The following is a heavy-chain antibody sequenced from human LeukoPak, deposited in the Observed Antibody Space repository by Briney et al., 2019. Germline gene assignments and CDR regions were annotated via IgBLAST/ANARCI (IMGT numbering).Heavy chain of an antibody. CDR3: TREPELLWFGEHLPRDY. D-gene: IGHD3-10*01. V-gene: IGHV3-49*03. J-gene: IGHJ4*02. CDR2: IRSKAYGGTT. CDR1: GFTFGDYA. Sequence: PGGSLRLSCTASGFTFGDYAMSWFRQAPGKGLEWVGFIRSKAYGGTTEYAASVKGRFTISRDDSKSIAYLQMNSLKTEDTAVYYCTREPELLWFGEHLPRDYWGQGTLVTVSS.